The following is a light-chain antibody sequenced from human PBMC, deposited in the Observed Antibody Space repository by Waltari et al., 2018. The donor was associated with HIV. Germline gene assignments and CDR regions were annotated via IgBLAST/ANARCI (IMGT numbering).Light chain of an antibody. CDR3: QVWDSNADHLVV. V-gene: IGLV3-21*02. CDR2: DNS. CDR1: NIGS. Sequence: SYVLTQPPSVSVAPGQTASIPCGGNNIGSVHWYQQKPGQAPVMVVYDNSGRPSGIPERFSGSNSGNTATLTISGVEAGDEADYYCQVWDSNADHLVVFGGGTKVTVL. J-gene: IGLJ2*01.